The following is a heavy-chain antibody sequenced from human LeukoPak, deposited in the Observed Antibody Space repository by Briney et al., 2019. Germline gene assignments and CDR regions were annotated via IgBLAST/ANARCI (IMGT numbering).Heavy chain of an antibody. J-gene: IGHJ4*02. CDR2: IIPIFGTA. Sequence: GASVKVSCKASGGTFSSYAISLVRQAPGQGLEWMGGIIPIFGTANYAQKFQGRVTITTDESTSTAYMELSSLRSEDTAVYYCARRQHFGPLDYWGQGTLVTVSS. CDR1: GGTFSSYA. CDR3: ARRQHFGPLDY. D-gene: IGHD3/OR15-3a*01. V-gene: IGHV1-69*05.